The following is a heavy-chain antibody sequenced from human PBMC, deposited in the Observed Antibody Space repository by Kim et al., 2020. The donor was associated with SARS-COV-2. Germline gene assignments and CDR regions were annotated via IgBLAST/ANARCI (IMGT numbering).Heavy chain of an antibody. CDR1: GGSFSGYY. V-gene: IGHV4-34*01. CDR3: ARGGIGVLDYYYYGMDV. J-gene: IGHJ6*02. CDR2: INHSGST. D-gene: IGHD3-10*01. Sequence: SETLSLTCAVYGGSFSGYYWSWIRQPPGKGLEWIGEINHSGSTNYNPSLKSRVTISVDTSKNQFSLKLSSVTAADTAVYYCARGGIGVLDYYYYGMDVWGQGTTVTVSS.